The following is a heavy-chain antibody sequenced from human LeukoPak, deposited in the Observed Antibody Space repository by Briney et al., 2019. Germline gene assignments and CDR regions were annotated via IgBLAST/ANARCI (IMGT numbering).Heavy chain of an antibody. CDR3: ARVRPGSNYVDFDY. CDR2: ISYDGSNK. Sequence: PGGSLRLSCAASGFTFSSCGMHWVHQAPGKGLEWVAVISYDGSNKYYAGSVKGRFTISRDNSKSTLYLQMNSLRAEDTAVYYCARVRPGSNYVDFDYWGQGTLVTVSS. CDR1: GFTFSSCG. D-gene: IGHD4-11*01. J-gene: IGHJ4*02. V-gene: IGHV3-33*05.